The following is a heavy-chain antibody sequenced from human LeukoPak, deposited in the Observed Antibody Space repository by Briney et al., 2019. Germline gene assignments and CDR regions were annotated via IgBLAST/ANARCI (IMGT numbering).Heavy chain of an antibody. J-gene: IGHJ4*02. Sequence: GGSLRLSCAASGFTFSSYTMNWVRQAPGKGLEWVSYISSSSSTIYYADSVKGRFTISRDTSKNTLYLQMNNLRAADTAVYYCARVRESSGFLFDYWGQGTLVTVSS. V-gene: IGHV3-48*01. D-gene: IGHD6-19*01. CDR3: ARVRESSGFLFDY. CDR1: GFTFSSYT. CDR2: ISSSSSTI.